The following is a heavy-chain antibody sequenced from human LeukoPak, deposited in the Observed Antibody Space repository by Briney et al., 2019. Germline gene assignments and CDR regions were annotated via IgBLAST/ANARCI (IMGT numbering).Heavy chain of an antibody. CDR3: ATHYYASGNYYNPIFY. CDR1: GFTFSRYG. V-gene: IGHV3-30*02. CDR2: IRYDESDK. D-gene: IGHD3-10*01. Sequence: GGSLRLSCAASGFTFSRYGMHWVRQAPGKGLHWVAFIRYDESDKKYKDSVKGRFTVSKDNSKNTLSLQMHSLRVEDTAVYYCATHYYASGNYYNPIFYWGQGALVTVSS. J-gene: IGHJ4*02.